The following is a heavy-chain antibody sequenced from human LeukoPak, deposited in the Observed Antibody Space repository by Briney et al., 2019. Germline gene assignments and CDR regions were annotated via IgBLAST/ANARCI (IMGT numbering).Heavy chain of an antibody. D-gene: IGHD1-7*01. CDR3: ARGDDWYYARFDY. V-gene: IGHV1-69*05. Sequence: SVKVSCKASGGTFSSYAISWVRQAPGQGLEWMGGIIPIFGTANYAQKFQGRVTITTDESTSTAYMELSSLRSEDTAVYYCARGDDWYYARFDYWGKGTLVTVSS. CDR2: IIPIFGTA. J-gene: IGHJ4*02. CDR1: GGTFSSYA.